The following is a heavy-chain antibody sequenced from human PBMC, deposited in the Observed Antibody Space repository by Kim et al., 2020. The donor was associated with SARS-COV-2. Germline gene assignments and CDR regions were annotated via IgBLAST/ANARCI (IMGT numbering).Heavy chain of an antibody. CDR1: GGSISSGGYY. J-gene: IGHJ4*02. V-gene: IGHV4-31*03. CDR2: IYYSGST. D-gene: IGHD2-2*01. Sequence: SETLSLTCTVSGGSISSGGYYWSWIRQHPGKGLEWIAYIYYSGSTYYNPSLKSRVTISVDTSKNQFSLKLSSVTAADTAVYYCARGAVPAAYFDYWGQGTLVTVSS. CDR3: ARGAVPAAYFDY.